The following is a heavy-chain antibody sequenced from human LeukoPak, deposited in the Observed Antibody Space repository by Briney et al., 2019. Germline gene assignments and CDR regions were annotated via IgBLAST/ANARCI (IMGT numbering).Heavy chain of an antibody. CDR3: ARHSNFWDLNY. D-gene: IGHD3-3*01. V-gene: IGHV4-59*08. CDR1: GSYISSYH. CDR2: ISSTGDS. Sequence: SETLSLTCSVSGSYISSYHWAWIPQPPGKGLEWIGYISSTGDSKYNPSLESRLTMSIDTSRGQFSLSLTSVTAADTAVYYCARHSNFWDLNYWGQGTLVIVSS. J-gene: IGHJ4*02.